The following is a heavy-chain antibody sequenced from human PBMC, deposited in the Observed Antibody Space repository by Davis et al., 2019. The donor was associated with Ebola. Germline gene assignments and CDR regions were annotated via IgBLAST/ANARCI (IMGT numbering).Heavy chain of an antibody. Sequence: SETLSLTCTVSGGSISSYYWSWIRQPPGKGLEWIGEINPSGSTNYNPSLKSRVTISVDTSKNQFSLKLSSVTAADTAVYYCASAVGIFYGMDVWGQGTTVTVSS. CDR3: ASAVGIFYGMDV. D-gene: IGHD2-15*01. CDR2: INPSGST. J-gene: IGHJ6*02. V-gene: IGHV4-34*01. CDR1: GGSISSYY.